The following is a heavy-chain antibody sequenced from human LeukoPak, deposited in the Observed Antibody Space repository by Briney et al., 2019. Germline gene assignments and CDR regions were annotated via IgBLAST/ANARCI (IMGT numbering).Heavy chain of an antibody. J-gene: IGHJ4*02. V-gene: IGHV1-69*04. Sequence: SVKVSCKASGGTFSSYAISWVRQAPGQGLEWMGRIIPILGIANYAQKFQGRVTITADKSTRTAYMELISLRSEDTAVYYCAREIRTYYYDSSGYPLFDYWGQGTLVTVSP. D-gene: IGHD3-22*01. CDR3: AREIRTYYYDSSGYPLFDY. CDR1: GGTFSSYA. CDR2: IIPILGIA.